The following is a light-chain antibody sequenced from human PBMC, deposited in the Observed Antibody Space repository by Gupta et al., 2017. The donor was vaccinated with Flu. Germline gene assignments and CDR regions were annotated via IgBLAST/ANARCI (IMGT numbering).Light chain of an antibody. Sequence: GGDNIASKTVHWYRQRPGQAPVLVLYEDSARPSGIPERFSGSNSGNTATLTISGAEGGDEADYYCQLWDYTSDHQVFGGGTKLTVL. V-gene: IGLV3-21*02. CDR2: EDS. J-gene: IGLJ3*02. CDR1: NIASKT. CDR3: QLWDYTSDHQV.